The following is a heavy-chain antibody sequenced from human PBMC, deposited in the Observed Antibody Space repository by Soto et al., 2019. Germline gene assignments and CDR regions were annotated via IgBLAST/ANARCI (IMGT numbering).Heavy chain of an antibody. V-gene: IGHV4-31*03. D-gene: IGHD3-3*01. CDR2: IYYSGST. CDR3: ARDKYVLRFLEWSPDYYYGMDV. CDR1: GGSISSGGYY. Sequence: SETLSLTCTVSGGSISSGGYYWSWIRQHPGKGLEWIGYIYYSGSTYYNPSLKSRVTISVETSKNQFSLKLSSVTAADTAVYYCARDKYVLRFLEWSPDYYYGMDVWGQGTTVTVSS. J-gene: IGHJ6*02.